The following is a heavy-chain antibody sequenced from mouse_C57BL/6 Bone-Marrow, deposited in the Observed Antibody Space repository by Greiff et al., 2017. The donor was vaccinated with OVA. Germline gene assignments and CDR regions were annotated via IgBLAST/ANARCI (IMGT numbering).Heavy chain of an antibody. CDR2: INPSNGGT. V-gene: IGHV1-53*01. D-gene: IGHD1-1*01. J-gene: IGHJ3*01. CDR1: GYTFTSYW. CDR3: AGRGGSYYYGSRSWFAY. Sequence: QVQLQQPGTELVKPGASVKLSCKASGYTFTSYWMHWVKQRPGQGLEWIGNINPSNGGTNYNEKFKSKATLTGDKSSSTAYMQLSSLTSEDSAVYYCAGRGGSYYYGSRSWFAYWGQGTLVTVSA.